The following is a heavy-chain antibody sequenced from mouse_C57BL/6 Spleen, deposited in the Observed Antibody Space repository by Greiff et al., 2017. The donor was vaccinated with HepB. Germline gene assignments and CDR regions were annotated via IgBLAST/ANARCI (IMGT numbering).Heavy chain of an antibody. CDR2: IDPSDSYT. V-gene: IGHV1-50*01. Sequence: VQLQQPGAELVKPGASVKLSCKASGYTFTSYWMQWVKQRPGQGLEWIGEIDPSDSYTNYNQKFKGKATLTVDTSSSTAYMQLSSLTSEDSAVYYCARLDTTVPTGYFDVWGTGTTVTVSS. D-gene: IGHD1-1*01. CDR1: GYTFTSYW. CDR3: ARLDTTVPTGYFDV. J-gene: IGHJ1*03.